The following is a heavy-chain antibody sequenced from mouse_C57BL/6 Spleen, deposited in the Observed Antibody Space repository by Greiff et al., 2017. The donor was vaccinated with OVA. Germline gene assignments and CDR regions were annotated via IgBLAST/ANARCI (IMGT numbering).Heavy chain of an antibody. CDR2: INPSNGGT. D-gene: IGHD4-1*01. CDR3: ASPLANWDGDYAMDY. CDR1: GYTFTSYW. J-gene: IGHJ4*01. Sequence: QVQLQQSGTELVKPGASVKLSCKASGYTFTSYWMHWVKQRPGQGLEWIGNINPSNGGTNYNEKFKSKATLTVDKSSSTAYMQLSSLTSEDSAVYYCASPLANWDGDYAMDYWGQGTSVTVSS. V-gene: IGHV1-53*01.